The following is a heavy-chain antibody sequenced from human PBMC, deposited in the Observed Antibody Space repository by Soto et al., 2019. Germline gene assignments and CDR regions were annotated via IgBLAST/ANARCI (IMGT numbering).Heavy chain of an antibody. D-gene: IGHD3-3*01. CDR2: IKQDGSEK. CDR1: GFTFSSYW. CDR3: ARARGIFGVDNYYGMDV. Sequence: GSLGRAGAASGFTFSSYWMSGVRQAPGKGLEWVANIKQDGSEKYYVDSVKVRFTIARDNAKNPLYLQMNSLRAEDTAVYYCARARGIFGVDNYYGMDVWGQGTKVTVYS. J-gene: IGHJ6*02. V-gene: IGHV3-7*03.